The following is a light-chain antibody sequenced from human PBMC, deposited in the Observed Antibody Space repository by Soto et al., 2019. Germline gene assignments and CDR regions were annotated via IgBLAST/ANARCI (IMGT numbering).Light chain of an antibody. V-gene: IGKV1-5*03. J-gene: IGKJ1*01. CDR2: KAS. Sequence: QMTHAPSTLFGSVGNRVTITCRASQTISSWLAWYQQKPGKAPKLLIYKASTLKSGVPSRFSGSGSGTEFTLTISSMQPYDFATYYCQHYNSYSEAFGQGTNVDIK. CDR3: QHYNSYSEA. CDR1: QTISSW.